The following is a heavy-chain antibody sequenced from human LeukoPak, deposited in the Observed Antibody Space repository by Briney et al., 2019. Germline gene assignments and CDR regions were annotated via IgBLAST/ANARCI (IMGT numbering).Heavy chain of an antibody. D-gene: IGHD6-6*01. CDR3: ARHRGSSSLFDY. V-gene: IGHV4-31*03. J-gene: IGHJ4*02. CDR1: GGSISSGGYY. CDR2: LYYRGST. Sequence: SETLSLTCTVSGGSISSGGYYWRWIRQHPGKGLEWIGFLYYRGSTYYNSSLKSRVTISIESSKNQFSLKLSSVTAADTAVYYCARHRGSSSLFDYWGQGTLVTVSS.